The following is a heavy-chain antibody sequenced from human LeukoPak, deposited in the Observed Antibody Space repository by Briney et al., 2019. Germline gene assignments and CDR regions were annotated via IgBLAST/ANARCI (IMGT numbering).Heavy chain of an antibody. D-gene: IGHD1-26*01. Sequence: GGSLRLSCAASGFTFSSYWMSWVRQAPGKGLGWVANIKQDGSEKNYVDSVKGRFTIFRDNAKNLLFLQMNSLRAEDTAVYYCARDSVPLPFGTRVGASDYWGQGTVVTVSS. CDR1: GFTFSSYW. CDR2: IKQDGSEK. CDR3: ARDSVPLPFGTRVGASDY. J-gene: IGHJ4*02. V-gene: IGHV3-7*01.